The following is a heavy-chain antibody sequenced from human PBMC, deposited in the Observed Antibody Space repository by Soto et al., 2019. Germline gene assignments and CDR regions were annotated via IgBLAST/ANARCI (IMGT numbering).Heavy chain of an antibody. J-gene: IGHJ4*02. CDR2: IYYSGST. CDR3: ARYETEDGWTDYFDS. D-gene: IGHD6-19*01. CDR1: GGSVSSGSYY. Sequence: SETLSLTCTVSGGSVSSGSYYWSWIRQPPGKGLEWIGYIYYSGSTNYNPSLKSRVTISVDTSKNQFSLKLSSVTAADTAVYYCARYETEDGWTDYFDSWGQGNLVTVSS. V-gene: IGHV4-61*01.